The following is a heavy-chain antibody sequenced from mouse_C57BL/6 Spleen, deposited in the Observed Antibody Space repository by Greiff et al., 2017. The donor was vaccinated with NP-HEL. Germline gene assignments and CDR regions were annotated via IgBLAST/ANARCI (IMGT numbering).Heavy chain of an antibody. D-gene: IGHD1-1*01. V-gene: IGHV1-74*01. Sequence: QVQLQQPGAELVKPGASVKVSCKASGYTFSSYWMHWVKQRPGQGLEWIGRIHPSDSDTNYNQKFKGKATLTVDKSSSTAYIQLSSLTSEDSAVYYCAASYYYGSRYRTADYWGQGTSVTVSS. J-gene: IGHJ4*01. CDR1: GYTFSSYW. CDR3: AASYYYGSRYRTADY. CDR2: IHPSDSDT.